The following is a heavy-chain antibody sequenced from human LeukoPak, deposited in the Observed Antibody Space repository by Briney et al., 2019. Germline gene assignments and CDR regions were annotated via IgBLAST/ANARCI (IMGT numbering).Heavy chain of an antibody. CDR2: ISGNGANT. D-gene: IGHD3-22*01. Sequence: HPGGSLRLSCVGSELTFSAYAMSWVRQTPGKGLEWVSGISGNGANTDSADSVEGRFTISRDNSKDTLYLEMTNLRAEDAAVYYCVARNGYYYDFDYWGQGTQVVVSS. CDR3: VARNGYYYDFDY. V-gene: IGHV3-23*01. CDR1: ELTFSAYA. J-gene: IGHJ4*02.